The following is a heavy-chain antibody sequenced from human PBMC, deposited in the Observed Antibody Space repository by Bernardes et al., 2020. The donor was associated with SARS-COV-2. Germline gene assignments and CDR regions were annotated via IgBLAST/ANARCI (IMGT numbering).Heavy chain of an antibody. CDR1: GESFSGYY. CDR3: ARGYYGSGLNWFDP. Sequence: SETLSLTCAVYGESFSGYYWTWIRQPPGKGLECIGEISHSGSTNYIPSLKSRVTMSVDTSKNQFSLRLTSVTAADTAVYYCARGYYGSGLNWFDPWGQGTLVTVSS. D-gene: IGHD3-10*01. CDR2: ISHSGST. J-gene: IGHJ5*02. V-gene: IGHV4-34*01.